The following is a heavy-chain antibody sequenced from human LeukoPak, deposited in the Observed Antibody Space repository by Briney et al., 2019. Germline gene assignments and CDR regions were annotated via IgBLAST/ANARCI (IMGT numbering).Heavy chain of an antibody. D-gene: IGHD2-2*01. V-gene: IGHV3-48*03. J-gene: IGHJ4*02. Sequence: GGSLRLSCAASGFTFNSYEMNWVRQAPGKGLEWVSYISSSGSTMYYADSVRGRLTISRENAKNLLYLEVNSLRAEDTAVYYCARRCCSSTSCTLDYWGQGTLVIVSS. CDR3: ARRCCSSTSCTLDY. CDR1: GFTFNSYE. CDR2: ISSSGSTM.